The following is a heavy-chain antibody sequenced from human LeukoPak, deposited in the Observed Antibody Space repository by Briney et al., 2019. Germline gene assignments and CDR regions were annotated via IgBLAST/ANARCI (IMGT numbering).Heavy chain of an antibody. CDR3: ARDHSTNWFDP. J-gene: IGHJ5*02. CDR2: INHSGST. Sequence: PSETLSLTCAVYGGSFSGYYWSWIRQPPGKGLEWIGEINHSGSTNYNPSLKSRVTISVDTSKNQFSLKLSSVTAADTAVYYCARDHSTNWFDPWGQGTLVTVSS. CDR1: GGSFSGYY. V-gene: IGHV4-34*01.